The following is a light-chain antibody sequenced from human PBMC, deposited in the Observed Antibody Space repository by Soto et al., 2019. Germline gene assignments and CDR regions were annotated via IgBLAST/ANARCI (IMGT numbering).Light chain of an antibody. CDR2: AVS. CDR3: CSYGGRILVI. Sequence: QSALTQPASVSGSPGQSITISCTGTSSDIGAYNYVSWYQQYPGKAPRLLIYAVSNRPSGVSDRFSGSKSGNTASLTISGLQAADEAHYYCCSYGGRILVIFGEGTKLTVL. CDR1: SSDIGAYNY. J-gene: IGLJ2*01. V-gene: IGLV2-14*01.